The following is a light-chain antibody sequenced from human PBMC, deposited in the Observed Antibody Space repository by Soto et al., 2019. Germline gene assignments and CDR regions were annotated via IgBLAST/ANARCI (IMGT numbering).Light chain of an antibody. CDR2: LGS. J-gene: IGKJ2*01. Sequence: DIVMTQSPLSLPVTPGEPASISCRSSQSLLHSNGYNYLDWYLQKPGQSPHLLIYLGSNRASGVPDRFSGSGLGTDFTLKISRVEAEDVGFYYCMQTLQTPYTFGQGTKLEIK. V-gene: IGKV2-28*01. CDR3: MQTLQTPYT. CDR1: QSLLHSNGYNY.